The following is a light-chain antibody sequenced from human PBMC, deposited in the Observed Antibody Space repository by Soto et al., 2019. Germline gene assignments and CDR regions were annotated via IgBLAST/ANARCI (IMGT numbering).Light chain of an antibody. Sequence: IVMTQSPATLSVSPGQRATLSCRASQSISSNLAWYQQRPGQAPRLLLYGASTRATGVPARFSVSGSGTDFVLTISRLQSEDFAIYYCQQYNKWPLFTFGPGTRVDI. V-gene: IGKV3-15*01. CDR2: GAS. CDR3: QQYNKWPLFT. J-gene: IGKJ3*01. CDR1: QSISSN.